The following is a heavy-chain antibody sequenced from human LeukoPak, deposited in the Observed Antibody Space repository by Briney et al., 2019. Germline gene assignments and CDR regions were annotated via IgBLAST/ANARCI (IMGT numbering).Heavy chain of an antibody. J-gene: IGHJ5*02. V-gene: IGHV4-39*01. CDR2: IYYSGST. Sequence: SEPLSLPCTVSGRSISSSSYYWGSISQPPGKGRGWIGSIYYSGSTYYNPSLKSRVTISVDTSKNQFSLKLSSVTAADTAVYYCARHARLFSSSWYGWFDPWGEGTLVTVSS. CDR3: ARHARLFSSSWYGWFDP. CDR1: GRSISSSSYY. D-gene: IGHD6-13*01.